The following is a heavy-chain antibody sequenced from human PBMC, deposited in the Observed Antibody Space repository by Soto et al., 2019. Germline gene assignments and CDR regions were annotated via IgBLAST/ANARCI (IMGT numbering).Heavy chain of an antibody. CDR2: ISYDGSNK. Sequence: QVQLVESGGGVVQPGRSLRLSCAASGFAFSSYGMHWVRQAPGKGLEWVAVISYDGSNKYYADSVKGRFTISRDNSKNTLYLKMNGLRAEDTAVYYCAKDLIGYSSGWYGGLDYWGQGTLVTVSS. V-gene: IGHV3-30*18. D-gene: IGHD6-19*01. CDR1: GFAFSSYG. CDR3: AKDLIGYSSGWYGGLDY. J-gene: IGHJ4*02.